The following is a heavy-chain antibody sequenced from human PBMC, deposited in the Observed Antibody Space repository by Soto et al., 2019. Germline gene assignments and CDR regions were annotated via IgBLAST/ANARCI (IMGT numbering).Heavy chain of an antibody. CDR2: INPSGEHT. D-gene: IGHD2-15*01. J-gene: IGHJ4*02. CDR1: GYSFKDHY. Sequence: ASVKVSCKASGYSFKDHYMHWVRQAPGRGLEWVGIINPSGEHTNYAQQFRGRVAMTRDTSTSTAYMALRSLRSEDTAVYFCASISCKGGSCYFDFDHWGQGTLVTVSS. V-gene: IGHV1-46*02. CDR3: ASISCKGGSCYFDFDH.